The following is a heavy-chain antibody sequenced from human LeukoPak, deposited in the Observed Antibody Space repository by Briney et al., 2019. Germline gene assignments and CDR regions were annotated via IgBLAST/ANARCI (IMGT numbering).Heavy chain of an antibody. J-gene: IGHJ4*02. CDR1: TFNFSSYW. Sequence: PGGSLSLSCEASTFNFSSYWMHWVRQAPRKGLVWVSYIHGDGRSSNYADSVKGRLTISRDNAKNILYLQMNSLRAEDTAVYYCATGSGSYYDSWGQGTLVTVSS. D-gene: IGHD3-10*01. CDR3: ATGSGSYYDS. CDR2: IHGDGRSS. V-gene: IGHV3-74*01.